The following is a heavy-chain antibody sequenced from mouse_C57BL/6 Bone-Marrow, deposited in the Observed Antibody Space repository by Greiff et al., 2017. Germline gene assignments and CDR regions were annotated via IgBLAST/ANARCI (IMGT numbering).Heavy chain of an antibody. J-gene: IGHJ1*03. CDR3: SRGGDYYGSSYGLYWYFDV. CDR1: GYTFTSYN. V-gene: IGHV1-12*01. CDR2: IYPGNGDT. Sequence: QVQLQQSGAELVRPGASVKMSCKASGYTFTSYNMHWVKQTPRQGLEWIGAIYPGNGDTSYNQKFKGKATLTVDKSSSPAYMQLSSLTSVDSAVSLCSRGGDYYGSSYGLYWYFDVWGKGTTVTVSS. D-gene: IGHD1-1*01.